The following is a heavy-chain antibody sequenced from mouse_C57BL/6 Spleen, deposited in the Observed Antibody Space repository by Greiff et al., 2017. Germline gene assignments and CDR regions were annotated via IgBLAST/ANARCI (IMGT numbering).Heavy chain of an antibody. CDR3: ARQRGLRRFDY. J-gene: IGHJ2*01. D-gene: IGHD2-4*01. CDR2: ISSGGSYT. CDR1: GFTFSSYG. Sequence: EVKLMESGGDLVKPGGSLYLSCAASGFTFSSYGMSWVRQTPDKRLEWVATISSGGSYTYYPDSVKGRFTISRDNAKNTLYLQMSSLKSEDTAMYYCARQRGLRRFDYWGQGTTLTVSS. V-gene: IGHV5-6*01.